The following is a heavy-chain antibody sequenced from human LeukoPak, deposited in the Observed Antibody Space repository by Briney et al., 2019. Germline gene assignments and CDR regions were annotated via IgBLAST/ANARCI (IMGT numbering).Heavy chain of an antibody. CDR1: GFTFRSYW. CDR3: ARDGTPFDS. V-gene: IGHV3-7*01. J-gene: IGHJ4*02. Sequence: PGGSLRLSCAASGFTFRSYWMGWVRQPPGKGLGWVANIKQDGSEKYYVDSVRGRFSISRDNAKNSVYLQMSSLRAEDTAVYYCARDGTPFDSWGQGTLVTVSS. D-gene: IGHD1-26*01. CDR2: IKQDGSEK.